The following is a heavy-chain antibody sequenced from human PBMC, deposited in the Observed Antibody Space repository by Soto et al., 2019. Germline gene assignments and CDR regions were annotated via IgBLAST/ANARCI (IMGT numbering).Heavy chain of an antibody. CDR1: GGSISSSSYY. J-gene: IGHJ6*02. D-gene: IGHD3-9*01. Sequence: QLQLQESGPGLVKPSETLSLTCTVSGGSISSSSYYWGWIRQPPGKGLEWIGSIYYSGSTYYNPSLKSRVTISVDTSKNQFSLKLSSVTAADTAVYYCARPNYDILTGIYYGMDVWGQGTTVTVSS. CDR3: ARPNYDILTGIYYGMDV. V-gene: IGHV4-39*01. CDR2: IYYSGST.